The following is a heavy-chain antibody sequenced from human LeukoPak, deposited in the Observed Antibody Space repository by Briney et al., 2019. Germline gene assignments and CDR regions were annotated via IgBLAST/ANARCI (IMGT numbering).Heavy chain of an antibody. CDR3: ARVHIVVVPAAILGSYYYYYMDV. Sequence: SVKVSCKASGGTFSSYAISWVRQAPGQGLEWMGGIIPIFGTANYAQKFQGRVTITTDESTSTAYMELRSLRSDDTAVYYCARVHIVVVPAAILGSYYYYYMDVWGRGTTVTVSS. D-gene: IGHD2-2*02. V-gene: IGHV1-69*05. J-gene: IGHJ6*03. CDR2: IIPIFGTA. CDR1: GGTFSSYA.